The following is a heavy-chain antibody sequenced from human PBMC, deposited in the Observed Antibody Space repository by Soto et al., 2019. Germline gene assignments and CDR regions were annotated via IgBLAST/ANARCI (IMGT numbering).Heavy chain of an antibody. CDR2: INTGNGNT. D-gene: IGHD1-26*01. CDR1: GYTFTSYT. V-gene: IGHV1-3*04. Sequence: ASVKVSCKASGYTFTSYTMNWVRQAPGQRLEWMGWINTGNGNTKHSQKFQGRVTITRDTSASTTYMEVSRLRSEDTAMYYCARDMLGPRKAFDVWGQGTMVTVSS. J-gene: IGHJ3*01. CDR3: ARDMLGPRKAFDV.